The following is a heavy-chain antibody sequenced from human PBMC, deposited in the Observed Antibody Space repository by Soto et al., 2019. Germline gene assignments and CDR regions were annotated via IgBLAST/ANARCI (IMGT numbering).Heavy chain of an antibody. Sequence: EVQLVESGGGLVQPGGSLRLSCAASGFTFSSYWMSWVRQAPGKGLEWVANIKQDGSEKYYVDSVKGRFTISRDNAKNSLYLQMNSLRAEDTAVYYCARRGLFVVVITIDNWFDPWGQGTLVTVSS. J-gene: IGHJ5*02. CDR2: IKQDGSEK. CDR3: ARRGLFVVVITIDNWFDP. D-gene: IGHD3-3*01. V-gene: IGHV3-7*01. CDR1: GFTFSSYW.